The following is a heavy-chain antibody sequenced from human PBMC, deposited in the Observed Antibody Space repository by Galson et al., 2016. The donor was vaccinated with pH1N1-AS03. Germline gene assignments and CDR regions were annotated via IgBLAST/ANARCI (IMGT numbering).Heavy chain of an antibody. CDR2: IYHSGNT. CDR3: AKCRGPTYMYYFDY. J-gene: IGHJ4*02. V-gene: IGHV4-4*02. D-gene: IGHD2-15*01. CDR1: GGSMNNNKW. Sequence: LSLTCAVSGGSMNNNKWWNWVRQPPGKGLEWIGEIYHSGNTNYNPSLKSRVTISLDKSKNQFSLNLSSVTAADTALYYCAKCRGPTYMYYFDYWGQGALVTVSS.